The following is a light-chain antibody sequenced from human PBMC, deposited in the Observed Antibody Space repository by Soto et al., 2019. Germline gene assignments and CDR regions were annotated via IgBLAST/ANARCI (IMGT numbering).Light chain of an antibody. V-gene: IGKV4-1*01. J-gene: IGKJ2*01. CDR2: CAS. CDR1: QSVLYSSNNRDS. Sequence: DIVMTQSPDSLAVSLGDRATINCKSSQSVLYSSNNRDSLAWYQQKPGLPPKLLIYCASIRASGVPDRFSGGGSGTDFTLTISSLQAEDVAVYYCQQYYSTMYTFGQGTKLEIK. CDR3: QQYYSTMYT.